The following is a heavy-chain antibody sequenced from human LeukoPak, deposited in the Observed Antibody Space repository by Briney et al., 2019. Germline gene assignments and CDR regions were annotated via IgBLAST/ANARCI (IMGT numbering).Heavy chain of an antibody. CDR3: ARVLEGSSGQHWYFDL. CDR2: INHSGST. CDR1: GXSFSGYY. D-gene: IGHD6-19*01. V-gene: IGHV4-34*01. J-gene: IGHJ2*01. Sequence: SETLSLTCAVYGXSFSGYYWSWIRQPPGKGLEWIGEINHSGSTNYNPSLKSRVTISVDTSKKQFSLKLSSVTAADTAVYYCARVLEGSSGQHWYFDLWGRGTLVTVSS.